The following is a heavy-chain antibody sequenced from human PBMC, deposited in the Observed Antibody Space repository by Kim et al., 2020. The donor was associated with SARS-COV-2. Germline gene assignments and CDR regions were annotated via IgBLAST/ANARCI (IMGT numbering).Heavy chain of an antibody. CDR3: ARGQFEYSSSSRARKHYYFDS. V-gene: IGHV4-34*01. Sequence: SETLSLTCAVYGGSFSGYYWRWIRQPPGKGLEWIGEINHSGSTNYNPSLKSRVTISVDTSKNHFSLTLSSVTAADTAVYYCARGQFEYSSSSRARKHYYFDSWGQGTLVTVSS. J-gene: IGHJ4*02. CDR2: INHSGST. CDR1: GGSFSGYY. D-gene: IGHD6-6*01.